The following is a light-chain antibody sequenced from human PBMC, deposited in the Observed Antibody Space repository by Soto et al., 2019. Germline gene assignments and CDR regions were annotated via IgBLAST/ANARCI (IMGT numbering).Light chain of an antibody. CDR2: ATS. J-gene: IGKJ1*01. CDR1: QSLAGY. Sequence: DIQMTQSPSSLAASVGDRVTITCRASQSLAGYLNWYQQKPGEAPKLLIYATSTLQSGVPSRFSGSGSGADYTLTISSLQPEDFATYSCQQSHSTPRTFGQGTKGDIK. V-gene: IGKV1-39*01. CDR3: QQSHSTPRT.